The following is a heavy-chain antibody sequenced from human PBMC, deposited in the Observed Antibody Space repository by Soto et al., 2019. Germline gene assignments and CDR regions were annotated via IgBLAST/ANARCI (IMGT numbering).Heavy chain of an antibody. CDR2: ISYDGSKK. CDR3: AKDRDGGHSGIYYDLDH. Sequence: QVQLVESGGGVVQPERSLRLSCVASGFSFNSYGMHWVRQAPGKGLEWVAAISYDGSKKYYLDSVKGRFTISRDNSKNALYLQMDSLRDGDTAVCSCAKDRDGGHSGIYYDLDHWGQGTLVTVSS. CDR1: GFSFNSYG. J-gene: IGHJ4*02. V-gene: IGHV3-30*18. D-gene: IGHD1-26*01.